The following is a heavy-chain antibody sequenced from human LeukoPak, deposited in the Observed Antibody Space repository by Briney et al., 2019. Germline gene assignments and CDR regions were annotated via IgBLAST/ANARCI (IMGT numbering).Heavy chain of an antibody. CDR1: GFTFSSYA. D-gene: IGHD1-26*01. Sequence: PGGSLRLSCAASGFTFSSYAMSWVRQAPGKGLEWVSAISGSGGSTYYADSVKGRFTISRDNSKNTLYLQINSLRAEDTAVYYCAKSTVSADDAFDFWGQGTMVTVSS. V-gene: IGHV3-23*01. CDR2: ISGSGGST. J-gene: IGHJ3*01. CDR3: AKSTVSADDAFDF.